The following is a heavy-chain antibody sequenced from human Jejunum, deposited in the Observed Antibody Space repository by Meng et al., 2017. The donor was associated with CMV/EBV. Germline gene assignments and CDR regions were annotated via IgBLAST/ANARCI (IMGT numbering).Heavy chain of an antibody. CDR3: ARAPGYSYEI. CDR2: INPNTGGT. Sequence: QVQLVQSGAEVKKPGASVKVSCKAFGYSFTGYYLHWVRQAPGQGLEWMGQINPNTGGTNYAQKFLGRVTMTRDTSVSTAYMEVTSLTPDDTAVYFCARAPGYSYEIWGQGTLVTVSS. CDR1: GYSFTGYY. D-gene: IGHD5-18*01. V-gene: IGHV1-2*06. J-gene: IGHJ4*02.